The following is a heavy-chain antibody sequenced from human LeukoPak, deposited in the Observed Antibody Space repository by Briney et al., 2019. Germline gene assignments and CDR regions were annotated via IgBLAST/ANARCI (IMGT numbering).Heavy chain of an antibody. CDR2: ISSSSSTI. V-gene: IGHV3-48*01. CDR3: AKAYCSSLSCYNHYHYYYMDV. CDR1: GFTFSSYS. J-gene: IGHJ6*03. Sequence: GGSLRLFCAVSGFTFSSYSMNWVRQAPGKGLEWLSYISSSSSTIYYADSVKGRFTISRDNAKNSLFLQMNSLRAEDTAMYYCAKAYCSSLSCYNHYHYYYMDVWGKGTTVTVSS. D-gene: IGHD2-15*01.